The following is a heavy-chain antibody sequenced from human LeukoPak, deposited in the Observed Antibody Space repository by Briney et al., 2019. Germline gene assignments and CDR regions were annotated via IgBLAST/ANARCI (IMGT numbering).Heavy chain of an antibody. J-gene: IGHJ4*02. Sequence: ASVKVSCKASGVIFSSYTFSWVRQAPGQGQEWMGIINPSGGSRSYVQKFQGRGTMTRATSTSTVYMELSSLRSEDTAVYYCARDDYSGSYRSGYYFDYWGQGTLVTVSS. CDR2: INPSGGSR. CDR1: GVIFSSYT. CDR3: ARDDYSGSYRSGYYFDY. V-gene: IGHV1-46*03. D-gene: IGHD1-26*01.